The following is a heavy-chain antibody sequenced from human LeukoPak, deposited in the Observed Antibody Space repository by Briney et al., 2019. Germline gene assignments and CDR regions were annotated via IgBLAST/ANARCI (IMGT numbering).Heavy chain of an antibody. Sequence: ASVKVSCKASRYTFTGYYIHWVRQAPGQGLEWMGWISPKSGETNYAQNFQGRVTMTRDTSISTVYMELSRLRSDDTAAYYCARGGHDYWGPGTLVTVSS. V-gene: IGHV1-2*02. D-gene: IGHD2-15*01. CDR1: RYTFTGYY. J-gene: IGHJ4*02. CDR2: ISPKSGET. CDR3: ARGGHDY.